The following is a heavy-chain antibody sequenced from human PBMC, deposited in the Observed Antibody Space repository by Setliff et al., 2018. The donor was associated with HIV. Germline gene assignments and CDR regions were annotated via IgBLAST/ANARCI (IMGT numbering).Heavy chain of an antibody. CDR1: GFTFGDYA. D-gene: IGHD5-12*01. V-gene: IGHV3-49*04. Sequence: GSLRLSCTASGFTFGDYAMSWVRQAPGKGLEWAGFIRSKAYGGTTEYAASVKGRFTISRDDSKSIAYLQMNSLKTEDTAVYYCTTEGGGGYNFRGYFDYWGQGTLVTVSS. J-gene: IGHJ4*02. CDR2: IRSKAYGGTT. CDR3: TTEGGGGYNFRGYFDY.